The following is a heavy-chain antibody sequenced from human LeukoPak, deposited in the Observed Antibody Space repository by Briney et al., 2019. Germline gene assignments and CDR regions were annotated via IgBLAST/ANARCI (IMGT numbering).Heavy chain of an antibody. CDR2: IYTRGST. V-gene: IGHV4-4*07. D-gene: IGHD6-13*01. J-gene: IGHJ4*02. Sequence: PSETLSLTCTVSGGSINNYYWSWIRQPAGKGLEWIGRIYTRGSTNYNPSLKSRVTISVDTSKNQFSLKLGSVTAADTAVYYCARHGSIATGAFTHWGQGTLVTVSS. CDR3: ARHGSIATGAFTH. CDR1: GGSINNYY.